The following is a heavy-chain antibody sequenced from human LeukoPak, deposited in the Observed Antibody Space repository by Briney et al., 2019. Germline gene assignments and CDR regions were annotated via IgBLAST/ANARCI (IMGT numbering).Heavy chain of an antibody. CDR3: ARVSLLPAAMGYYYYYYMDL. D-gene: IGHD2-2*01. V-gene: IGHV3-53*01. Sequence: GGSLRLSCAASGFTVSSSYMSWVRQAPGKGLEWVSVIYSGGSAFYADSAKGRFTVSRDSSKNTLYLQMNSLRAEDTAVYYCARVSLLPAAMGYYYYYYMDLWGKGTTVTVSS. CDR1: GFTVSSSY. CDR2: IYSGGSA. J-gene: IGHJ6*03.